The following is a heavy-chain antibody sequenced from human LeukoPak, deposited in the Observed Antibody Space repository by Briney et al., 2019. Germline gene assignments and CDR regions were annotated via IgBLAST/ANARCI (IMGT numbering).Heavy chain of an antibody. V-gene: IGHV1-46*01. D-gene: IGHD3-22*01. CDR2: IHPSGGST. J-gene: IGHJ4*02. Sequence: ASVKVSCKASGYTFTNYYMHWVRQAPGEGLEWMGVIHPSGGSTSFAQKFQGRVTMTRDTSPSTGYMELSSLRSDDTAVYYCARGIGLDYDSSGLDWGQGTLVTVSS. CDR1: GYTFTNYY. CDR3: ARGIGLDYDSSGLD.